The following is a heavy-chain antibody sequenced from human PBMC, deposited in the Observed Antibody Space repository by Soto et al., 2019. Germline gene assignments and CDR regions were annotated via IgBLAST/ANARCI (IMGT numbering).Heavy chain of an antibody. CDR2: VYPGDSDV. CDR1: GYRFATYC. J-gene: IGHJ4*02. V-gene: IGHV5-51*03. D-gene: IGHD6-19*01. CDR3: ARTYGSGWVYYEY. Sequence: EVQLVQSESEAKKPGESLMISCKGSGYRFATYCIAWVRQMPGKGLEWMGLVYPGDSDVKYSPSFQGQVTFSADKSISTAYLQWSSVKASDTAIYYCARTYGSGWVYYEYWGQGTLVTVSS.